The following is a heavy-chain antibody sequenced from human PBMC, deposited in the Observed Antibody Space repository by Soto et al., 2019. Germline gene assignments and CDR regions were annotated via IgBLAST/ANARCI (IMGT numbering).Heavy chain of an antibody. CDR3: ASCEPGTSVDY. Sequence: SETLSLTCAVSGGSFSSNNWWSWVRQPPGQGLEWIGEIYRTGSTNYNPSLKSRVTISLDKSENQFSLKVTSLTAADTAVYYCASCEPGTSVDYWGQGTLVTVSS. J-gene: IGHJ4*02. D-gene: IGHD1-1*01. CDR1: GGSFSSNNW. V-gene: IGHV4-4*02. CDR2: IYRTGST.